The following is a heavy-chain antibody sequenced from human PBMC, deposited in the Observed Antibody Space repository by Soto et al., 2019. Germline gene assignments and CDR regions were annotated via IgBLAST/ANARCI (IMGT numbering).Heavy chain of an antibody. V-gene: IGHV4-38-2*02. D-gene: IGHD2-21*02. CDR3: ARDGGVVTAIHFDY. CDR2: IYHSGST. Sequence: SETLSLTCAVSGYSISSGYYWGWIRQPPGKGLEWIGSIYHSGSTYYNPSLKSRVTISVDTSKNQFSLKLSSVTSADTAVYYCARDGGVVTAIHFDYWGQGTLVTVS. CDR1: GYSISSGYY. J-gene: IGHJ4*02.